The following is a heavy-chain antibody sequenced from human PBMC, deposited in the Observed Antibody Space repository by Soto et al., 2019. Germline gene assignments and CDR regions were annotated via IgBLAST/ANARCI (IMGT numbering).Heavy chain of an antibody. J-gene: IGHJ6*02. D-gene: IGHD2-21*02. Sequence: SVKVSCKASGGSFSKFAINWVRQAPGQGXEWMGGIIPTLGTTDYAHKFQGRVTITADEATRTAYMELSGLRSEDTAVYYCARDDATHCGDDCYRYFYYGMDVWGQGTTVTVSS. CDR2: IIPTLGTT. V-gene: IGHV1-69*13. CDR1: GGSFSKFA. CDR3: ARDDATHCGDDCYRYFYYGMDV.